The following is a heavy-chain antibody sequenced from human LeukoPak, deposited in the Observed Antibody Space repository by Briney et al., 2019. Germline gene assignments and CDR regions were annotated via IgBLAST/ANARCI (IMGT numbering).Heavy chain of an antibody. CDR1: GFIFSTYG. D-gene: IGHD1-26*01. CDR3: AKERGTGDPGHYSPSGMDV. CDR2: ISYNGSTK. V-gene: IGHV3-30*18. J-gene: IGHJ6*02. Sequence: GGSLRLSCSPSGFIFSTYGMHWVRQAPGKGLEWVAVISYNGSTKFYADSVKGRFTISRDNSKTTLFLQMNRLTAQDTAVYYCAKERGTGDPGHYSPSGMDVWGQGTTVTVSS.